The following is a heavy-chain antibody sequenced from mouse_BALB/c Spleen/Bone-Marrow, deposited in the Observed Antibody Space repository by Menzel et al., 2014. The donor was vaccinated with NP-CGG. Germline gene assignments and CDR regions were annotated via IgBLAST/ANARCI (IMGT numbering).Heavy chain of an antibody. CDR2: INPNNGGT. J-gene: IGHJ3*01. CDR1: GYTFTNYF. V-gene: IGHV1S81*02. CDR3: TRSGPGFAY. Sequence: VQVVESGAELVKPGASVKLSCKASGYTFTNYFMYWVKQGPGQGLEWIGEINPNNGGTNFNESFKSKATLTLDKSSSTAYMQLSSLTSEDSAVYYCTRSGPGFAYWGHGTLVTVSA.